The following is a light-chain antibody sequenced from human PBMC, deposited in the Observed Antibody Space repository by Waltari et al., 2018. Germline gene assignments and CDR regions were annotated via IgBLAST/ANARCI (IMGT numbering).Light chain of an antibody. CDR2: ENN. J-gene: IGLJ2*01. V-gene: IGLV1-51*01. Sequence: QSVLTQPPSVSAAPGQKVTISCSGTSSNIGSNYVSWYQQLPGAAPKLLIYENNNGTSGGHDDVAGSKSCKSGTLGTTVLQTEDEAEYLCKTWDRSRSAVVFGGGTKLTVL. CDR1: SSNIGSNY. CDR3: KTWDRSRSAVV.